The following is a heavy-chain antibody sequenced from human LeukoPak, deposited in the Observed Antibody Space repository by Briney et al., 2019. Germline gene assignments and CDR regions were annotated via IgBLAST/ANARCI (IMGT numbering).Heavy chain of an antibody. CDR3: ARHEVNPNFDY. V-gene: IGHV4-39*01. Sequence: PSETLSLTCTVSGGSITINNYYWAWIRQPPGQRLEWIGSIVYSGSTYYSPSLKSRVTISVDTSKNQFSLNLISVTAADTAVYYCARHEVNPNFDYWGQGTLVTVSS. CDR2: IVYSGST. CDR1: GGSITINNYY. J-gene: IGHJ4*02.